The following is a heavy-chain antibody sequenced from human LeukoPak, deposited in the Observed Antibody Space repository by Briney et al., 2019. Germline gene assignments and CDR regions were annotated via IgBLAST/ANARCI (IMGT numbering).Heavy chain of an antibody. Sequence: ASVKVSCKASGYTFTSYYMHWVRQAPGQGLEWMGWINPNSGGTNYAQKFQGRVTMTRDTSISTAYMELSRLRSDDTAVYYCARDRRDGYNSPFDYWGQGTLVTVSS. D-gene: IGHD5-24*01. CDR3: ARDRRDGYNSPFDY. V-gene: IGHV1-2*02. J-gene: IGHJ4*02. CDR1: GYTFTSYY. CDR2: INPNSGGT.